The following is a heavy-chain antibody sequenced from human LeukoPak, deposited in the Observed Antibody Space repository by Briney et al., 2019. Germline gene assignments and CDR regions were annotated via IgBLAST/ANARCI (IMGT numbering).Heavy chain of an antibody. CDR1: GFTFSSYS. Sequence: PGGSLRLSCAASGFTFSSYSMNWVRQAPGKGLEWVSSISSSSSYIYYADSVKGRFTISRDNAKNSLYLQMNSLRAEDTAVYYCARVDSGSQGYYYYYMDVWGKGTTVTVSS. V-gene: IGHV3-21*01. CDR3: ARVDSGSQGYYYYYMDV. J-gene: IGHJ6*03. CDR2: ISSSSSYI. D-gene: IGHD1-26*01.